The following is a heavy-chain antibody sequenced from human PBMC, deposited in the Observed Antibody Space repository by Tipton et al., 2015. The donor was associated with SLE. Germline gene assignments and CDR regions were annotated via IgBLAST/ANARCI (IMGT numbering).Heavy chain of an antibody. D-gene: IGHD1-26*01. CDR1: GYTFTGYY. V-gene: IGHV1-2*02. CDR3: ARDRRRELLPFDY. CDR2: INPNSGGT. Sequence: QLVQSGPEVKKPGASVKVSCKASGYTFTGYYMHWVRQAPGQGLEWMGWINPNSGGTNYAQKFQGRVTMTRDTSTSTVYMELSSLRSEDTAVYYCARDRRRELLPFDYWGQGTLVTVSS. J-gene: IGHJ4*02.